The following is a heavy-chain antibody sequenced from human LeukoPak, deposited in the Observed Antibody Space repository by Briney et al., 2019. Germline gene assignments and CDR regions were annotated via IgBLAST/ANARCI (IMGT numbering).Heavy chain of an antibody. CDR1: GGSISSYY. J-gene: IGHJ4*02. D-gene: IGHD1-26*01. CDR2: IYTSGST. V-gene: IGHV4-4*07. Sequence: SETLSLTCTASGGSISSYYWSWIRQPAGKGLEWIGRIYTSGSTNYNPSLKSRVTMSVDTSKNQFSLKLSSVTAADTAVYYCARDLSIVGATIFDYWGQGTLVTVSS. CDR3: ARDLSIVGATIFDY.